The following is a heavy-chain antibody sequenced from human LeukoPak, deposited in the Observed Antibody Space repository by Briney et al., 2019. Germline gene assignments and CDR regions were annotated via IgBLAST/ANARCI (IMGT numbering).Heavy chain of an antibody. CDR1: GFTFSSYA. V-gene: IGHV3-23*01. J-gene: IGHJ3*02. CDR2: ISGSGGST. CDR3: AKDFVRGVVVQTDAFDI. D-gene: IGHD2-8*01. Sequence: GGSLRLSCAASGFTFSSYAMSWVRQAPGMGLEWVSAISGSGGSTYYADSVKGRFTISRDNSKNTLYLQMNSLRAEDTAVYYCAKDFVRGVVVQTDAFDIWGQGTMVTVSS.